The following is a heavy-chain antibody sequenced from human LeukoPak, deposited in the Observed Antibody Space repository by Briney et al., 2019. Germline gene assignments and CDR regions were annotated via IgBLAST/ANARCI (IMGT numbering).Heavy chain of an antibody. V-gene: IGHV4-30-4*01. D-gene: IGHD4-17*01. J-gene: IGHJ2*01. CDR2: FYYNGRT. CDR3: TRDPTVTNGADWYFDL. Sequence: SQTLSLTCTVSGGSMISADTYWTWIRQSPGKGLEWIGYFYYNGRTYYNPSLKSRVTISGDTSKNQFSLKLNSVTAADTAVYYCTRDPTVTNGADWYFDLWGRGALVTVSS. CDR1: GGSMISADTY.